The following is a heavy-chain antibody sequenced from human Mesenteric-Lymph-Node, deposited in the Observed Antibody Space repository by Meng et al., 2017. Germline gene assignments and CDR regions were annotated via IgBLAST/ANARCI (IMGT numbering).Heavy chain of an antibody. J-gene: IGHJ4*02. CDR3: SDRGSRSSRDYFDS. Sequence: QITLKESGPTLEKPTKTRTLTCTFSGFSLSTSGVGVGWIRQLPGKALEWLALIYWDDDKRYSPSLKSRLTITKDSAKNQVVLTMTNMDPMDTGTYYCSDRGSRSSRDYFDSWGQGILVTVSS. V-gene: IGHV2-5*02. CDR2: IYWDDDK. D-gene: IGHD6-6*01. CDR1: GFSLSTSGVG.